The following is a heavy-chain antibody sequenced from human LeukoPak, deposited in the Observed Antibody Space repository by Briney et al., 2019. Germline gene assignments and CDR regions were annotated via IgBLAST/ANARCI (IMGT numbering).Heavy chain of an antibody. CDR2: INTNTGNP. J-gene: IGHJ6*03. D-gene: IGHD3-9*01. V-gene: IGHV7-4-1*02. CDR1: GYTFTSYA. CDR3: ARLRAAFEYYYYMDV. Sequence: EASVKVSCKASGYTFTSYAMNWVRQAPGQGLEWMGWINTNTGNPTYAQGFTGRFVFSLDTSVSTAYLQLSSLKAEDTAVYYCARLRAAFEYYYYMDVWGKGTTVTVSS.